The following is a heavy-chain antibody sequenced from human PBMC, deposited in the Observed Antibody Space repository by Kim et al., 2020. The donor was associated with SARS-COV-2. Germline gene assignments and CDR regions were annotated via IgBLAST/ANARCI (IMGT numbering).Heavy chain of an antibody. Sequence: ASVKVSCKASGYTFTSYGISWVRQAPGQGLEWMGWISAYNGNTNYAQKLQGRVTMTTDTSTSTAYMELRSLRSDDTAVYYCARDPPPFGYSSGPGVDYWGQGTLVTVSS. CDR3: ARDPPPFGYSSGPGVDY. D-gene: IGHD6-19*01. V-gene: IGHV1-18*01. CDR2: ISAYNGNT. CDR1: GYTFTSYG. J-gene: IGHJ4*02.